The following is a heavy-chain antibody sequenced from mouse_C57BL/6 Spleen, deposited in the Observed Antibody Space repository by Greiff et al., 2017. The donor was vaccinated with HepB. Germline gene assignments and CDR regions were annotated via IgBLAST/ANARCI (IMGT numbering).Heavy chain of an antibody. Sequence: QVQLQQPGAELVKPGASVKLSCKASGYTFTSYWLHWVKQRPGQGLEWIGMIHPNSGSTNYNEKFKSKATLTVDKSSSTAYMQLSSLTSEDSAVYYCARYRTTCLDYWGQGTTLTVSS. D-gene: IGHD1-1*01. V-gene: IGHV1-64*01. CDR2: IHPNSGST. J-gene: IGHJ2*01. CDR1: GYTFTSYW. CDR3: ARYRTTCLDY.